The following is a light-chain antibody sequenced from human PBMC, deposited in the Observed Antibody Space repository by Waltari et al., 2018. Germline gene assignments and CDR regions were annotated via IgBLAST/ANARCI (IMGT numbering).Light chain of an antibody. Sequence: CRASQSVGRALAWYQQKPGQAPRLLIYDASRRATCIPDRFSGSGSGTYFSLTISTLGPEDFAVYYCQHYVRLPATFGQGTKVEI. CDR2: DAS. V-gene: IGKV3-20*01. J-gene: IGKJ1*01. CDR1: QSVGRA. CDR3: QHYVRLPAT.